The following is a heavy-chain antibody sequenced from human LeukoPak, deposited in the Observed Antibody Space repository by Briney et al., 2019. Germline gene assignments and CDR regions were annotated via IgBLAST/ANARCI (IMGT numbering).Heavy chain of an antibody. J-gene: IGHJ4*02. CDR3: ASSYSSGY. CDR2: IYYSGST. Sequence: SETLSLTCTVSGGSISSSSYYWGWIRQPPGKGLEWIGSIYYSGSTYYNPSLKSRVTISVDTSKNQFSLKLSSVTAADTAVYYCASSYSSGYWGQGTLVTVSS. V-gene: IGHV4-39*01. D-gene: IGHD6-19*01. CDR1: GGSISSSSYY.